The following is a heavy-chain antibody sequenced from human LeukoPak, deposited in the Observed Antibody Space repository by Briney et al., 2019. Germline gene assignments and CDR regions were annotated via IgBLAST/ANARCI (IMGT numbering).Heavy chain of an antibody. CDR2: ISSSSSYT. Sequence: PGGSLRLSCAASGFTFSDYYMSWIRQAPGKGLEWVSYISSSSSYTNYAGSVKGRFTISRDNAKNSLYLQMNSLRAEDTAVYYCARGGSSGYDWGPFDYWAKGTLVTVSS. D-gene: IGHD5-12*01. V-gene: IGHV3-11*06. J-gene: IGHJ4*02. CDR1: GFTFSDYY. CDR3: ARGGSSGYDWGPFDY.